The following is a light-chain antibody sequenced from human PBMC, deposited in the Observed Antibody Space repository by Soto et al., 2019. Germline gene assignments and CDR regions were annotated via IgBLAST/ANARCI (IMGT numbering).Light chain of an antibody. CDR3: QQYLITPWT. Sequence: NVFSHSPCTLSLSPGEGATLSCRAGQSVSSSQLAWYQQKPGQPPRLLVYGASSRATGIPDRFSGSGSGSDFTLAISRLEPEDFAVYYCQQYLITPWTFGQGTKVDIK. J-gene: IGKJ1*01. V-gene: IGKV3-20*01. CDR1: QSVSSSQ. CDR2: GAS.